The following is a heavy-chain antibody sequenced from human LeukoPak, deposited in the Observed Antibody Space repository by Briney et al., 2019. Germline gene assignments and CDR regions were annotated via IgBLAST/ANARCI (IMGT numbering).Heavy chain of an antibody. CDR2: FDPEDGET. CDR3: ATDRMWYSSSWYCFDY. Sequence: ASVKVSCKVSGYTLTELSMHWVRQAPGKGLEWMGGFDPEDGETIYAQKFQGRVTMTEDTSTDTAYMELSSLRSEDTAVYYCATDRMWYSSSWYCFDYWGQGTLVTVSS. V-gene: IGHV1-24*01. CDR1: GYTLTELS. D-gene: IGHD6-13*01. J-gene: IGHJ4*02.